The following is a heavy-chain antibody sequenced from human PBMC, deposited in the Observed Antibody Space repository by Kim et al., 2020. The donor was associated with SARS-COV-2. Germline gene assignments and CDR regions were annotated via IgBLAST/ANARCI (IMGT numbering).Heavy chain of an antibody. J-gene: IGHJ4*02. Sequence: SETLSLTCTVSGYSISSGYYWGWIRQPPGKGLEWIGSIYHSGSTYYNPSLKSRVTISVDTSKNQFSLKLSSVTAADTAVYYCARAGRIAEFDYWGQGTLVTVSS. V-gene: IGHV4-38-2*02. CDR2: IYHSGST. D-gene: IGHD6-13*01. CDR3: ARAGRIAEFDY. CDR1: GYSISSGYY.